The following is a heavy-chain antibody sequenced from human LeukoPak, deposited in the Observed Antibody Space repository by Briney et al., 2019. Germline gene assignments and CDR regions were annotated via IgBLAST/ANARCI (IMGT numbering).Heavy chain of an antibody. D-gene: IGHD3-16*01. V-gene: IGHV4-31*03. CDR3: ARDQGGYFDY. CDR1: GGSMSSGGYY. CDR2: IYYSGST. Sequence: SETLSLTCTVSGGSMSSGGYYWSWIRQHPGKGLEWIGYIYYSGSTYYNPSLKSRVTISVDTSKNQFSLKLSSVTAADTAVYYCARDQGGYFDYWGQGTLVTVSS. J-gene: IGHJ4*02.